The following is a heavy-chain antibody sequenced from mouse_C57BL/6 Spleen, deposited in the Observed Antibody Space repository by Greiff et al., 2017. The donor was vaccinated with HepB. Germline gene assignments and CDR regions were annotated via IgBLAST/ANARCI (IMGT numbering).Heavy chain of an antibody. D-gene: IGHD1-1*01. V-gene: IGHV1-52*01. CDR3: ARSSPYGSSYDFDY. CDR2: IDPSDSET. J-gene: IGHJ2*01. Sequence: QVQLQQPGAELVRPGSSVKLSCKASGYTFTSYWMHWVKQRPIQGLEWIGNIDPSDSETHYNQKFKDKAKLTVDKSSSTAYMQLSSLTSEDSAVYYCARSSPYGSSYDFDYWGQGTTLTVSS. CDR1: GYTFTSYW.